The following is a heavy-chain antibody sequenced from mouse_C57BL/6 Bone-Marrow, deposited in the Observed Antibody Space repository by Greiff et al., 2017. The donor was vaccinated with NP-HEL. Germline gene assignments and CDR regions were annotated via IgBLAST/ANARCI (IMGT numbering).Heavy chain of an antibody. Sequence: QVTLKVSGPGILQSSPTLSLTCSFSGFSLSTSGMGLIWIRPPSGQGLEWLAHLYWGDANRYNPSLKSRLTISKSTSRTQLFLTLTSADTADTATYNVAERDYKGSSRYARDYGGQGTAATVS. J-gene: IGHJ4*01. CDR3: AERDYKGSSRYARDY. CDR2: LYWGDAN. V-gene: IGHV8-12*01. CDR1: GFSLSTSGMG. D-gene: IGHD1-1*01.